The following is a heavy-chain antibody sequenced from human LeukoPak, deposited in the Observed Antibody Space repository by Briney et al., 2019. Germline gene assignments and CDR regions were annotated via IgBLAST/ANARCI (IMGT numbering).Heavy chain of an antibody. CDR3: ARDVLRYFDWLLPGY. V-gene: IGHV1-18*01. Sequence: ASVKVSCKASGYTFTSYGISCVRQAPGQGLEWMGWISAYNGNTNYAQKLQGRVTMTTDTSTSTAYMELRSLRSDDTAVYYCARDVLRYFDWLLPGYWGQGTLVTVSS. J-gene: IGHJ4*02. CDR2: ISAYNGNT. D-gene: IGHD3-9*01. CDR1: GYTFTSYG.